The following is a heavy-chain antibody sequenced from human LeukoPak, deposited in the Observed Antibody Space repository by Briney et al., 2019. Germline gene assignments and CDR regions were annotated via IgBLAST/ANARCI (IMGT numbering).Heavy chain of an antibody. CDR1: GDSINSYY. D-gene: IGHD3-10*01. CDR2: IDYSGNT. CDR3: ARLARITLLRGAPYDAFDI. V-gene: IGHV4-59*08. J-gene: IGHJ3*02. Sequence: PSETLSLTCTVSGDSINSYYWSWIRQSPGKGLEWIGYIDYSGNTNYNPSLKSRVTISVDTSKNLLSLKLTSVTAADTAVYYCARLARITLLRGAPYDAFDIWGQGTMVTVSS.